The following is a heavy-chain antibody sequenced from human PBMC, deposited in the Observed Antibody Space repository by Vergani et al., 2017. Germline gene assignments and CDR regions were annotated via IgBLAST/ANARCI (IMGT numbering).Heavy chain of an antibody. CDR1: GFTFSSYA. V-gene: IGHV3-23*03. J-gene: IGHJ6*03. CDR2: IYSGGSST. CDR3: AKEARDFWSGSIYGDYYYYYMDV. Sequence: EVQLLESGGGLVQPGGSLRLSCAASGFTFSSYAMSWVRQAPGKGLEWVSVIYSGGSSTYYADSVKGRFTISRDNSKNTLYLQMNSLRAEDTAVYYCAKEARDFWSGSIYGDYYYYYMDVWGKGTTVTVSS. D-gene: IGHD3-3*01.